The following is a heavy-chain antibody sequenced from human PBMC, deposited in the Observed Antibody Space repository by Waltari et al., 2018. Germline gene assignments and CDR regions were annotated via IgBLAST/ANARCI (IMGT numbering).Heavy chain of an antibody. D-gene: IGHD2-2*01. CDR3: AREDIVVVPAAVDY. CDR1: GFTFSSYA. V-gene: IGHV3-30-3*01. J-gene: IGHJ4*02. CDR2: ISYDGSNK. Sequence: QVQLVESGGGVVQPGRSLRLSCAASGFTFSSYAMHWVRQAPGKGPEWVAVISYDGSNKYYADSVKGRFTISRDNSKNTLYLQMNSLRAEDTAVYYCAREDIVVVPAAVDYWGQGTLVTVSS.